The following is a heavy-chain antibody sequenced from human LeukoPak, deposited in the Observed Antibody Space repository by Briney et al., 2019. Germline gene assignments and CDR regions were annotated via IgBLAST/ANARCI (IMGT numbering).Heavy chain of an antibody. J-gene: IGHJ4*02. CDR1: GFTFSSYS. V-gene: IGHV3-21*04. CDR2: ISSSSSYI. D-gene: IGHD2-21*01. Sequence: GGSLRLSCAASGFTFSSYSMNWVRQAPGKGLEWVSSISSSSSYIYYADSVKGRFTISRDNSKNTLYLQTNSLRAEDTAIYYCARLTGGDCYRDFSDYWGQGTLVAVSS. CDR3: ARLTGGDCYRDFSDY.